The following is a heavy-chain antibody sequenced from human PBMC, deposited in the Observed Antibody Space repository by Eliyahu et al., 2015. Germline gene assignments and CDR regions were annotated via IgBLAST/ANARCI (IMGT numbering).Heavy chain of an antibody. CDR1: GYSFTTYW. CDR3: ARRITIYGVALDYFDY. Sequence: EVQLVQSGAEVKKPGESLKISCKGSGYSFTTYWIGWVRQMPGKGLEGMGRIYPGDSDTRYSPSFQGQVIISADKSSNTAYLQWSSLKASDTAMYYCARRITIYGVALDYFDYWGQGTLVTVSS. D-gene: IGHD3-3*01. V-gene: IGHV5-51*03. J-gene: IGHJ4*02. CDR2: IYPGDSDT.